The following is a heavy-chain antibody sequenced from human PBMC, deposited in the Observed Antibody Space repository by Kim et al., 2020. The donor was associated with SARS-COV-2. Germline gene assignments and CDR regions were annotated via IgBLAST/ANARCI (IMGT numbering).Heavy chain of an antibody. Sequence: PSLKTRVTISVDTSKNQFSLKLSSVTAADTAVYYCARGALYYDSSGYYDYWGQGTLVTVSS. V-gene: IGHV4-59*09. J-gene: IGHJ4*02. D-gene: IGHD3-22*01. CDR3: ARGALYYDSSGYYDY.